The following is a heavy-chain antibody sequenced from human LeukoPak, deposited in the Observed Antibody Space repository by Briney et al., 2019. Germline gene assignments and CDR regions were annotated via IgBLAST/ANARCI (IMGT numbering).Heavy chain of an antibody. Sequence: PSETLSLTCTAPGGSISGYYWSWIRQPPGKELEWIAYIYYSENTNYNTSLKSRVTISLDTTKNQFSLKLYSVTTADTAVYFCTRRVAVTGTRKAYFDYWGQGILVTVSS. CDR1: GGSISGYY. CDR2: IYYSENT. J-gene: IGHJ4*02. CDR3: TRRVAVTGTRKAYFDY. V-gene: IGHV4-59*08. D-gene: IGHD6-19*01.